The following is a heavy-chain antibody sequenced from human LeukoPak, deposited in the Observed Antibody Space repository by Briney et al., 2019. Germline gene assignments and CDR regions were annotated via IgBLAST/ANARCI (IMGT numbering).Heavy chain of an antibody. V-gene: IGHV4-4*07. J-gene: IGHJ4*02. CDR3: ARSDYGGNSDGSSCFDY. D-gene: IGHD4-23*01. CDR2: IYTSGST. Sequence: PSETLSLTCTVSGGSISSYYWSWIRQPAGKGLEWIGRIYTSGSTNYNPSLKSRVTMSVDTSKNQFSLKLNSVTAADTAVYYCARSDYGGNSDGSSCFDYWGQGTLVTVSS. CDR1: GGSISSYY.